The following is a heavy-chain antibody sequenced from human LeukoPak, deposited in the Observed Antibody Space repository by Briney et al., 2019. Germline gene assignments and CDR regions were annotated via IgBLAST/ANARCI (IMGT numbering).Heavy chain of an antibody. J-gene: IGHJ5*02. CDR2: IYYSGST. Sequence: PSETLSLTCTVSGGSISSSSYYWGWVRQPPGKGLEWIGSIYYSGSTYYNPSLKSRVTISVDTSKNQFSLKLSSVTAADTAVYYCARDQRGWSSGERWFDPWGQGTLVTVSS. CDR3: ARDQRGWSSGERWFDP. CDR1: GGSISSSSYY. V-gene: IGHV4-39*07. D-gene: IGHD3-16*01.